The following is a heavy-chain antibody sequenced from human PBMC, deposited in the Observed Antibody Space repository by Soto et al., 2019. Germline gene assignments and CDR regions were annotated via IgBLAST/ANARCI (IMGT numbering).Heavy chain of an antibody. D-gene: IGHD6-19*01. J-gene: IGHJ4*02. V-gene: IGHV3-30*18. CDR2: VSHDGRNT. CDR3: AKGGLQWLVTSDFNY. CDR1: GFTFSDYA. Sequence: VQLVESGGGVVQPGRSLRLSCAASGFTFSDYAMHWVRQAPGKGLEWVAVVSHDGRNTHYADSVKGRFTISRDSSKNRVSREMTSLRAEDTSGYYCAKGGLQWLVTSDFNYWGQGALVTVSS.